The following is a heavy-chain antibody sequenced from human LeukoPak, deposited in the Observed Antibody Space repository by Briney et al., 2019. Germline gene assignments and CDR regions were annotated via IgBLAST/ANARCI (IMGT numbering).Heavy chain of an antibody. CDR2: IYGGGST. V-gene: IGHV3-66*02. CDR3: ARDVGLRLRAGGDAFDI. CDR1: GFTVSSNY. D-gene: IGHD4-17*01. J-gene: IGHJ3*02. Sequence: PGGSLRLSCAASGFTVSSNYMSWVRQAPGKGLEWVSVIYGGGSTYYADSVKGRFTISRDNSKNTLYLQMNSLRAEDTAVSYCARDVGLRLRAGGDAFDIWGQGTMVTVSS.